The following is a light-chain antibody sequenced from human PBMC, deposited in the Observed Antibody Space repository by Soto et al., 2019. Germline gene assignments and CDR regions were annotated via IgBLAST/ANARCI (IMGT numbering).Light chain of an antibody. CDR1: SSNIGTGYD. CDR3: QSYDNSVGNWV. CDR2: GNS. J-gene: IGLJ3*02. V-gene: IGLV1-40*01. Sequence: QSVLTQPPSVSGAPGQRVTISCTGSSSNIGTGYDVHWYQQLPGRAPKVLIYGNSNRPSGVPDRFSASKSGTSASLAITWLQAEDEADYYCQSYDNSVGNWVFGGGTKVTVL.